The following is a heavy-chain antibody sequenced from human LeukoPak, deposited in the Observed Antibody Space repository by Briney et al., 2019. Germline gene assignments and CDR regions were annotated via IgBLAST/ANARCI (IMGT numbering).Heavy chain of an antibody. V-gene: IGHV4-61*02. CDR2: IYTSGST. CDR1: GGCISSGSYY. J-gene: IGHJ4*02. D-gene: IGHD3-10*01. Sequence: PSQTLSLTCTVSGGCISSGSYYWSWIRQPAGKGLEWIGRIYTSGSTNYNPSLKSRVTISVDTSKNQFSLKLSSVTAADTAVYYCARAPLWFVELPSDYWGQGTLVTVSS. CDR3: ARAPLWFVELPSDY.